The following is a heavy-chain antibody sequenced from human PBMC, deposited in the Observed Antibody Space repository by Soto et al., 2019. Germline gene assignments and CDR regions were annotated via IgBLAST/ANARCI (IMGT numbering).Heavy chain of an antibody. D-gene: IGHD3-10*01. V-gene: IGHV4-59*01. CDR1: GGSISNYY. J-gene: IGHJ4*02. CDR3: ARANYASGSAY. CDR2: IYDSGSP. Sequence: SETLSLTCIVSGGSISNYYWSWIRQPPGKGLEWIGYIYDSGSPSYNPSLKSRVTISIDTSKNQFSLKLNSVTAADTAVYYCARANYASGSAYWGQGTLVTVSS.